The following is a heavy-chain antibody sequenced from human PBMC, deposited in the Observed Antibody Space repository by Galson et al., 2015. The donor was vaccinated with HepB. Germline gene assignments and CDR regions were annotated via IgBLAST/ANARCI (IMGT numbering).Heavy chain of an antibody. V-gene: IGHV1-24*01. D-gene: IGHD6-13*01. Sequence: SVKVSCKVSGYTLTELSMHWVRQAPGKGLEWMGGFDPEDGETIYAQKFQGRVTMTEDTSTDTAYMELSSLRSEDTAVYYCATAVWAAAGTGGWFDPWGQGTLVTVSS. J-gene: IGHJ5*02. CDR1: GYTLTELS. CDR2: FDPEDGET. CDR3: ATAVWAAAGTGGWFDP.